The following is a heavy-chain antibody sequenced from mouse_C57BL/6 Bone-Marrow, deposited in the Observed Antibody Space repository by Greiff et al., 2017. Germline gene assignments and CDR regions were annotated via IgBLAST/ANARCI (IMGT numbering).Heavy chain of an antibody. J-gene: IGHJ4*01. V-gene: IGHV14-2*01. CDR1: GFNIKDYY. CDR3: ARSVPCCDMDY. D-gene: IGHD3-3*01. Sequence: VQLQQSGAELVKPGASVKLSCTASGFNIKDYYMHWVKQRTEQGLEWIGRIDPEDGETKYAPKFQGKATITADTTSNTAYLLLSSLTSEDTACDYCARSVPCCDMDYWGQGTTLTVSS. CDR2: IDPEDGET.